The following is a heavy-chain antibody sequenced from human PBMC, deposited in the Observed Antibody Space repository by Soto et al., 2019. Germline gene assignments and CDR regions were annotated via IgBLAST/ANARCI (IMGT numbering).Heavy chain of an antibody. CDR3: ARYKRMIADF. Sequence: SETLSLTCTVSGDSISGNYWSWIRQPPGKRLEWIGYMYYTGSTNYNPSLRSRVTISVDTSKNQFSLRLSSVTAADTAVYYCARYKRMIADFWGQGILVTV. V-gene: IGHV4-59*08. J-gene: IGHJ4*02. CDR1: GDSISGNY. CDR2: MYYTGST. D-gene: IGHD3-22*01.